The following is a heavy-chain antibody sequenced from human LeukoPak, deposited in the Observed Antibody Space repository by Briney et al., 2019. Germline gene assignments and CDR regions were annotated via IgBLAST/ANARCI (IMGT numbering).Heavy chain of an antibody. CDR2: IYTSGST. V-gene: IGHV4-61*02. CDR3: ARGHRGLGTGVDI. D-gene: IGHD3/OR15-3a*01. CDR1: GGSISSGSYY. J-gene: IGHJ3*02. Sequence: PSETLSLTCTVSGGSISSGSYYWSWIRQPAGKGLEWIGRIYTSGSTNYNPSLKSRVTISVDTSKNQFSLKLSSVTAADTAVYYCARGHRGLGTGVDIWGQGTMVTVSS.